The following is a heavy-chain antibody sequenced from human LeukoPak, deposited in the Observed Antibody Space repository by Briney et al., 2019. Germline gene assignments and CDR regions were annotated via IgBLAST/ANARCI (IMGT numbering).Heavy chain of an antibody. CDR3: ARVSGYDWESFYDY. CDR2: IYYSGST. Sequence: SETLSLTCTISGGSVSDYYWSWIRQPPGKGLGWIGYIYYSGSTNYNPSLKSRVTISVDTSKNQFSLKLNSVTAADTAVYYCARVSGYDWESFYDYWGQGTLVTVSS. CDR1: GGSVSDYY. V-gene: IGHV4-59*02. J-gene: IGHJ4*02. D-gene: IGHD5-12*01.